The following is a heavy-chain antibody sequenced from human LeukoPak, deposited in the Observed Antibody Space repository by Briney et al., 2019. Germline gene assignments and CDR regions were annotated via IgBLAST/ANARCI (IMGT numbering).Heavy chain of an antibody. CDR1: GGTFSSYA. V-gene: IGHV1-18*01. CDR3: ARDPPWLPYGTFDY. CDR2: ISAYNGNT. Sequence: GASVKVSCKASGGTFSSYAISWVRQAPGQGLEWMGWISAYNGNTNYAQKLQGRVTMTTDTSTSTAYMELRSLRPDDTAVYYCARDPPWLPYGTFDYWGQGTLVTVSS. D-gene: IGHD6-19*01. J-gene: IGHJ4*02.